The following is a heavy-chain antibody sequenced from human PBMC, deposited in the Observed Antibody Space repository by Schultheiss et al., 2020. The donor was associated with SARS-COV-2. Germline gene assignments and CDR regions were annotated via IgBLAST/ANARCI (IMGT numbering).Heavy chain of an antibody. CDR1: GFTFSIYA. CDR2: VSAGGGTT. Sequence: GGSLRLSCAASGFTFSIYAMSWVRQAPGKGLEWVSAVSAGGGTTYYADSVKGRFTISGDNSKNTLYLQMNRLRAEDTAVYYCAKASGYSASGDYYTDVWGKGTTVTVSS. D-gene: IGHD3-3*01. J-gene: IGHJ6*03. V-gene: IGHV3-23*01. CDR3: AKASGYSASGDYYTDV.